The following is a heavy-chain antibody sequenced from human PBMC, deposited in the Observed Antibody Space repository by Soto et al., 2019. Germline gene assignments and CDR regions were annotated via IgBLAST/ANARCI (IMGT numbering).Heavy chain of an antibody. CDR1: GFTFDDYA. J-gene: IGHJ3*02. CDR3: AKDNTLVLISEFAVDI. V-gene: IGHV3-9*01. Sequence: EVQLVESGGGLVQPGRSLRLSCAASGFTFDDYAMHWVRQAPGKGLERGSGIRWNSGSIGYADSVKGRFTISRDNAMNSLYLQMNSLRAEDTALYYCAKDNTLVLISEFAVDIWGQGTMVTVSS. D-gene: IGHD6-13*01. CDR2: IRWNSGSI.